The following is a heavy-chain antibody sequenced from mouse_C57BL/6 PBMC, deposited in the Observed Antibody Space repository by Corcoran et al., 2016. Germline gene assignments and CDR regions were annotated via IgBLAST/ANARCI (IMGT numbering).Heavy chain of an antibody. Sequence: QVTLKESGPGILQSSQTLSLTCSFSGFSLSTSGMGVSWIRQPSGKGLEWLAHIYWDDDKRYNPSLKSRLTNSKDTSRNQVFLKITSVDTADAATYYCARRALYDGYWDYAMDYWGQGTSVTVSS. CDR1: GFSLSTSGMG. CDR2: IYWDDDK. J-gene: IGHJ4*01. CDR3: ARRALYDGYWDYAMDY. D-gene: IGHD2-3*01. V-gene: IGHV8-12*01.